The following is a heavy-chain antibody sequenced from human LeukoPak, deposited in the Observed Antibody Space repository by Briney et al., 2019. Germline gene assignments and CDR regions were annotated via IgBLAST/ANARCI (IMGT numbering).Heavy chain of an antibody. CDR3: ARGEADYYDSSGYPIDY. J-gene: IGHJ4*02. CDR2: INPNSGGT. CDR1: GYTFTGYY. V-gene: IGHV1-2*04. Sequence: ASVKASCKASGYTFTGYYMHWVRQAPGQGLEWMGWINPNSGGTNYAQKFQGWVTMTRDTSISTAYMELSRLRSDDTAVYYCARGEADYYDSSGYPIDYWGQGTLVTVSS. D-gene: IGHD3-22*01.